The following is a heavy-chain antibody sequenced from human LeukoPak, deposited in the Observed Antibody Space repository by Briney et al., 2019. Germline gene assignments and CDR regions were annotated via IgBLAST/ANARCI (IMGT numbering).Heavy chain of an antibody. Sequence: ASVKVSCKASGYTFTSYDINWVRQPTGQGPEWMGLMNPNSGNTGYAHKFQGRVTMTRNTSISTAYMELSSVRSEDTGVYYCARGAGSYGDYAFDYWGQGTLVTVSS. V-gene: IGHV1-8*01. CDR1: GYTFTSYD. CDR2: MNPNSGNT. J-gene: IGHJ4*02. D-gene: IGHD4-17*01. CDR3: ARGAGSYGDYAFDY.